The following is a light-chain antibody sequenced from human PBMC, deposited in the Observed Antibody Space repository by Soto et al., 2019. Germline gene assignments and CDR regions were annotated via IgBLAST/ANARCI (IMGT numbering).Light chain of an antibody. CDR1: PRLFFGSNNKNF. CDR2: WSS. V-gene: IGKV4-1*01. J-gene: IGKJ1*01. Sequence: IVVTPSPDSRVVSLSERATINFRSKPRLFFGSNNKNFLSWYQQKPGQPPKLLITWSSTRESGVPDRFTGSGSGTEFSLTITSLQAEDVAVYYCLQYFSTPRTFGQGTKV. CDR3: LQYFSTPRT.